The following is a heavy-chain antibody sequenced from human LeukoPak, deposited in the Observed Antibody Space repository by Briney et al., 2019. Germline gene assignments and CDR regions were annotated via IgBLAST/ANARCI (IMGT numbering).Heavy chain of an antibody. V-gene: IGHV3-30*18. CDR2: ISYDGSNK. D-gene: IGHD4/OR15-4a*01. J-gene: IGHJ4*02. Sequence: EGSLRLSCAASGFTFSSYGMHWVPQAPRKGLEWVAVISYDGSNKYYADSVKGRFTISRDNSKNTLYLQMNSLRAEDTAVYYCAKEGAPGFDYWGQGTLVTVSS. CDR3: AKEGAPGFDY. CDR1: GFTFSSYG.